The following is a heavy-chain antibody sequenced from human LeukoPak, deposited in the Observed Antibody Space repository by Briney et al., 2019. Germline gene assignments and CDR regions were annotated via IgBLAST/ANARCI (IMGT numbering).Heavy chain of an antibody. D-gene: IGHD4-11*01. CDR2: INPNSGGT. CDR1: GYTFTGYY. J-gene: IGHJ3*02. CDR3: ARIGQYYSIKGEDAFDI. Sequence: ASVKVSCKDSGYTFTGYYMHWVRQAPGQGLEWMGRINPNSGGTNYAQKFQGRVTMTRDTSISTAYMELSRLRSDDTAVYYCARIGQYYSIKGEDAFDIWGQGTMVTVSS. V-gene: IGHV1-2*06.